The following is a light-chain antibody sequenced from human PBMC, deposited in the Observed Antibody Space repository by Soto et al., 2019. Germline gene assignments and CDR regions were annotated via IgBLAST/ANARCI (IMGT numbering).Light chain of an antibody. J-gene: IGLJ1*01. CDR3: GSWDSSLSAYV. Sequence: QSVLTQPPSVSAAPGQKVTISCSGSSSNIWGNSVSWYQQLPGTAPKLLIYDDNKRPSGIPDRFPGSKSGTSATLGITGFQTGDEADYYCGSWDSSLSAYVFGTGTKVTVL. V-gene: IGLV1-51*01. CDR2: DDN. CDR1: SSNIWGNS.